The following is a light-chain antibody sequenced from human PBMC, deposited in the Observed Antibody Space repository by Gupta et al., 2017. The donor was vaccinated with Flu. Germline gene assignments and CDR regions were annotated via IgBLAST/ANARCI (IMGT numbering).Light chain of an antibody. Sequence: DTVMIKSPDSLAVSLGERATINCKSSQSGLYSFNNKNFLDWYQQKPGQPPKLLIHWASIRESGAPDRFSGSGSETDFTLTSSGRQAEDVAFYYGHHDLAALTFGGGTKVEIK. V-gene: IGKV4-1*01. CDR2: WAS. J-gene: IGKJ4*01. CDR3: HHDLAALT. CDR1: QSGLYSFNNKNF.